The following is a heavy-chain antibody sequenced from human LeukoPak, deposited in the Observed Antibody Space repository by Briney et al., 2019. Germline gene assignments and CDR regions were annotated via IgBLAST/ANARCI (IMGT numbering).Heavy chain of an antibody. V-gene: IGHV3-66*01. CDR1: GFXVSSNY. CDR2: IYSGGSK. D-gene: IGHD3-22*01. Sequence: GGSLRLSCAASGFXVSSNYMSWVRQAPGKGLEWVSVIYSGGSKYYADSVKGRFTISRDNSKNTLYLQMNSLRAEDTAVYYCARDRVYYYDSSGYYPDAFDIWGQGTMVTVSS. J-gene: IGHJ3*02. CDR3: ARDRVYYYDSSGYYPDAFDI.